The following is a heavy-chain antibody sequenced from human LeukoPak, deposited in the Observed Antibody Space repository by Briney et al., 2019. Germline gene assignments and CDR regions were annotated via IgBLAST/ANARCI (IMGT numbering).Heavy chain of an antibody. CDR3: ARSSGWDFDY. D-gene: IGHD6-19*01. J-gene: IGHJ4*02. V-gene: IGHV4-34*01. Sequence: SETLSLTCAVYGGSFSGYYWSWIRQPPGKGLEWIGEINHSGSTNYNPSLKSRVTISVDTSKNQFSLKLSSVTAADTAVYYCARSSGWDFDYWGQGILVTVSS. CDR1: GGSFSGYY. CDR2: INHSGST.